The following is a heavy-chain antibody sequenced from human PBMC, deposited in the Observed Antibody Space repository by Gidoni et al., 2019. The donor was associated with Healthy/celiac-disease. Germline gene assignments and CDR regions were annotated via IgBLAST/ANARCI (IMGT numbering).Heavy chain of an antibody. Sequence: QVQLQQWGAGLSKPSETLSLTCAVYGGSFSGYYWSWIRQPPGKGLEWIGEINHSGSTNYNPSLKSRVTISVDTSKNQFSLKLSSVTAADTAVYYCARRGEAAHNYIDYWGQGTLVTVSS. V-gene: IGHV4-34*01. CDR1: GGSFSGYY. J-gene: IGHJ4*02. D-gene: IGHD3-10*01. CDR3: ARRGEAAHNYIDY. CDR2: INHSGST.